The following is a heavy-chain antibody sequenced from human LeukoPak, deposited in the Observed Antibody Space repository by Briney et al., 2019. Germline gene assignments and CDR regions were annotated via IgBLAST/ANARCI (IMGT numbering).Heavy chain of an antibody. V-gene: IGHV1-69*02. CDR2: IIPILGIA. J-gene: IGHJ4*02. CDR3: ARVGYDSSDSTNSNFDY. CDR1: GGTFSSYT. D-gene: IGHD3-22*01. Sequence: SVKVSCKASGGTFSSYTISWVRQAPGQGLEWMGRIIPILGIANYAQKFQGRVTITADKSTSTAYMGLSSLRSEYTAVYYCARVGYDSSDSTNSNFDYWGQGTLVTVSS.